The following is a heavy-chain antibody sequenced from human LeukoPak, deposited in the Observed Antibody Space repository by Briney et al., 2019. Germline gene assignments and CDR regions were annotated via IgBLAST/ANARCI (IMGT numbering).Heavy chain of an antibody. D-gene: IGHD3-3*01. V-gene: IGHV3-23*01. J-gene: IGHJ4*02. CDR2: ISGSGGST. CDR3: AKDYDFWSGYRTY. CDR1: GFTFSSYA. Sequence: SGGSLRLSCAASGFTFSSYAMSWVRQAPGKGLEWLSAISGSGGSTYYADSVKGRFTISRDNSKNTLYLQMNSLRAEDTAVYYCAKDYDFWSGYRTYWGQGTLVTVSS.